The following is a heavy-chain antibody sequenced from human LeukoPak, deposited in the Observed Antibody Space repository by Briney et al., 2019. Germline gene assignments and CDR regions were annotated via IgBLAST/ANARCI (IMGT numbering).Heavy chain of an antibody. CDR2: IIPIFGTA. J-gene: IGHJ6*02. CDR1: GGTFSGYA. Sequence: SVKVSCKASGGTFSGYAISWVRQAPGQGLEWMGGIIPIFGTANYAQKFQGRVTITADESTSTAYMELSSLRSEDTAVYYCARVGYCSGGSCYKYYYYGMDVWGQGTTVTVSS. D-gene: IGHD2-15*01. CDR3: ARVGYCSGGSCYKYYYYGMDV. V-gene: IGHV1-69*13.